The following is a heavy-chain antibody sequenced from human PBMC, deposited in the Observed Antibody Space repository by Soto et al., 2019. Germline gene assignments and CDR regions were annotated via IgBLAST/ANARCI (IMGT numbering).Heavy chain of an antibody. D-gene: IGHD2-21*02. Sequence: QVQLVQSGAEEKKPGASVKVSCKASGDTFTSYTMHWVRQAPGQRLEWMGWINAGNGNTKYSQKFQGRVTITWDTSARTAIIELSSLRTEVTAVSYCAREWVMVTAPAYGGQGTLVPVSS. CDR3: AREWVMVTAPAY. CDR1: GDTFTSYT. J-gene: IGHJ4*02. V-gene: IGHV1-3*05. CDR2: INAGNGNT.